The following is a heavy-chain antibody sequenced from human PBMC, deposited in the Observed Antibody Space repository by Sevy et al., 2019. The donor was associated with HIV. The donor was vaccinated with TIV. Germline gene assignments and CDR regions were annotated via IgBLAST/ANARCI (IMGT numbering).Heavy chain of an antibody. Sequence: GGSLRLSCAASRFTFSTYAIHWVRQAPGKGLEWVAVISYDGSNKDYADSVKGRFTISRDNSKHTLYLQMNSLRVEDTAVYYCARVRVTSHYYDYWGQGTLVTVSS. D-gene: IGHD2-21*02. V-gene: IGHV3-30*04. CDR3: ARVRVTSHYYDY. CDR1: RFTFSTYA. CDR2: ISYDGSNK. J-gene: IGHJ4*02.